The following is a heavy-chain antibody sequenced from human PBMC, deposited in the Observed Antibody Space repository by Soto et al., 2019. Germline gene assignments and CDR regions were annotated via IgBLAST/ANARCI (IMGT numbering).Heavy chain of an antibody. D-gene: IGHD6-13*01. Sequence: LSCAASGFNFSRFTMHWVRQAPGKGLEWVALISYDGNNKYYADSVKGRFTFSRDNSKNTLYLQMNGLRAEDTALYYCAKVTKRAAAGRYEYYKYGMDVWGQGTTVTVSS. CDR1: GFNFSRFT. V-gene: IGHV3-30-3*01. CDR3: AKVTKRAAAGRYEYYKYGMDV. J-gene: IGHJ6*02. CDR2: ISYDGNNK.